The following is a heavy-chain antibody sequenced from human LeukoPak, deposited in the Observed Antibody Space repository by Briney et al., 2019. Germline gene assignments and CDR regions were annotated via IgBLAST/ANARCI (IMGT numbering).Heavy chain of an antibody. D-gene: IGHD3-16*02. Sequence: PGGSLRLSCAASGFTFSSCAMHWVRQAPGKGLEWVAVISYDGSNKYYADSVKGRFAISRDNTKNTLHLQMNSLRAEDTAVYYCARDEDYVWGSYRFDYWGQGTLVTVSS. CDR2: ISYDGSNK. V-gene: IGHV3-30*09. CDR3: ARDEDYVWGSYRFDY. J-gene: IGHJ4*02. CDR1: GFTFSSCA.